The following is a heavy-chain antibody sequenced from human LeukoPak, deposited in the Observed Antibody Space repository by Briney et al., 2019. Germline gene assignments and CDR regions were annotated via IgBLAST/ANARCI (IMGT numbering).Heavy chain of an antibody. CDR2: IESDGTKE. J-gene: IGHJ4*02. D-gene: IGHD6-19*01. CDR1: GFRFSSYD. V-gene: IGHV3-30*02. Sequence: GGSLRLSCAASGFRFSSYDIHWVRQAPGKGLEWVTFIESDGTKEYYADSVKCRFTISRDNSKNTVYVQMNTLRAEDTAVYYCAKEGSGWYYLDYWGQGTVVTVSS. CDR3: AKEGSGWYYLDY.